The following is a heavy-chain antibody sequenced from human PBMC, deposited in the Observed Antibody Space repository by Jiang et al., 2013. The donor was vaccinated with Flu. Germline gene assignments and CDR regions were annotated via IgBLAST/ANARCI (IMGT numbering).Heavy chain of an antibody. D-gene: IGHD1-7*01. CDR2: IYYSGSS. J-gene: IGHJ4*02. Sequence: GPGLVKPSETLSLTCTVSGGSISSYYWSWIRQPPGKGLEWIGYIYYSGSSNYNPSLESRVTISVDTSKNQFSLKLSSVTAADTAVYYCARVWDWNSGFADYWGQGTLVTVSS. CDR1: GGSISSYY. CDR3: ARVWDWNSGFADY. V-gene: IGHV4-59*01.